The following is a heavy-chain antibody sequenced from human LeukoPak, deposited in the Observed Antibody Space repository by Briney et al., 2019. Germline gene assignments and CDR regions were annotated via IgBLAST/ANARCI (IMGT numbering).Heavy chain of an antibody. CDR3: AIGYCRGSGPAEYYGMDV. V-gene: IGHV3-11*05. CDR2: ISSSSYT. D-gene: IGHD2-15*01. J-gene: IGHJ6*02. Sequence: GGSLRLSCAASGFTFSDYYMSWIRQAPGRGLEWVSYISSSSYTNYADSVKGRFTISRDNAKNSLYLQMNSLRAEDTAVYYCAIGYCRGSGPAEYYGMDVWGQGTTVTVSS. CDR1: GFTFSDYY.